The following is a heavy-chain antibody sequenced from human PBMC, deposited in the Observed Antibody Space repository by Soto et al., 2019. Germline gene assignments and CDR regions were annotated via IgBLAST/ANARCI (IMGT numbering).Heavy chain of an antibody. J-gene: IGHJ1*01. D-gene: IGHD2-15*01. Sequence: QVQLVESGGGLVKPGGSLRLSCAASGFIFSDYYMSWIRQAPGKGPEWVSYISNSGNTKSYADSVKGRFTISRDNAKNSLYLQLNSLRAEDTAVYYCATGGMRYLEHWGQGTLVTVSS. CDR1: GFIFSDYY. CDR3: ATGGMRYLEH. CDR2: ISNSGNTK. V-gene: IGHV3-11*01.